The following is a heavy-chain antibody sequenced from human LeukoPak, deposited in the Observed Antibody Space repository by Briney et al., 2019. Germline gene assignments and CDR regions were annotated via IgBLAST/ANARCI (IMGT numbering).Heavy chain of an antibody. V-gene: IGHV1-46*01. J-gene: IGHJ4*02. D-gene: IGHD4-17*01. CDR3: ARVAVRDFDY. Sequence: ASVKVSCKASGYAFTSYYIHWVRQAPGQGLEWMGIINPSGGSTSYAQKFQGRVTMTRDTSTSTVYMELSSLRSEDTAVYYCARVAVRDFDYWGQGTLVTVSS. CDR2: INPSGGST. CDR1: GYAFTSYY.